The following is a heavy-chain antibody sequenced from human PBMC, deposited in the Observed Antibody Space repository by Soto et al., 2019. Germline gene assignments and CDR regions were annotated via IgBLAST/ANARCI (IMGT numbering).Heavy chain of an antibody. CDR3: ARNYDSSGYWLY. CDR2: IYPGASDT. V-gene: IGHV5-51*01. Sequence: GESLKISCKGSGYSFTSHWNGWGRQMPGKGLEWMGIIYPGASDTRYSPSFQGQVTISADKSISTAYLQWSSLKASDTAMYYCARNYDSSGYWLYWGQGTLVTVSS. J-gene: IGHJ4*02. D-gene: IGHD3-22*01. CDR1: GYSFTSHW.